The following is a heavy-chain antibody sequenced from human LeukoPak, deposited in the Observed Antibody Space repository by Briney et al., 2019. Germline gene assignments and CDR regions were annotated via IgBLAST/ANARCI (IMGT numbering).Heavy chain of an antibody. CDR1: GFTFSDYY. Sequence: GGSLRLSCAASGFTFSDYYMSWICQAPGKGLEWVSYISSSGSTIYYADSVMGRFTISRDNAKNSLYLQMNSLRAEDTAVYYCARIPRYDFWSGYPADGMDVWGQGTTVTVSS. D-gene: IGHD3-3*01. CDR3: ARIPRYDFWSGYPADGMDV. J-gene: IGHJ6*02. CDR2: ISSSGSTI. V-gene: IGHV3-11*01.